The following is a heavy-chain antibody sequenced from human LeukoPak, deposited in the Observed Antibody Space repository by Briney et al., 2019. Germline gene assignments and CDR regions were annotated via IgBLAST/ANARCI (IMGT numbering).Heavy chain of an antibody. D-gene: IGHD3-22*01. Sequence: GGSLRLSCAASGFTFSHYTMNWVRQAPGKGLVWVSRINTDGSSANYADSVRGRFSTSRDNAKNTLYLQMNSLRAEDTAIYYCAREYYYDSSGYAFDIWGQGTMVTVSS. CDR1: GFTFSHYT. CDR3: AREYYYDSSGYAFDI. J-gene: IGHJ3*02. CDR2: INTDGSSA. V-gene: IGHV3-74*01.